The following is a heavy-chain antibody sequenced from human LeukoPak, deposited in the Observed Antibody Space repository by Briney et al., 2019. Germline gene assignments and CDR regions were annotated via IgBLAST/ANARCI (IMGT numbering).Heavy chain of an antibody. D-gene: IGHD3-16*01. CDR3: ARDLYSHIFDY. Sequence: GGSLRLSCAASGFTVSSNYMNWVRQAPGKGLEWVSSISSSSSYIYYADSVKGRFTISRDNAKNSLYLQMNSLRAEDTAVYYCARDLYSHIFDYWGQGTLVTVSS. CDR1: GFTVSSNY. J-gene: IGHJ4*02. CDR2: ISSSSSYI. V-gene: IGHV3-21*01.